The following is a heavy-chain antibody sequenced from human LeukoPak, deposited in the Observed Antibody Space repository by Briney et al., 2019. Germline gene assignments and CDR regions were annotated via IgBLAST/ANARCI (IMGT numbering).Heavy chain of an antibody. CDR2: IIPIFGTA. J-gene: IGHJ3*02. CDR3: ARDITMVRGVNVGGI. V-gene: IGHV1-69*06. CDR1: VGTFSSYA. Sequence: SVKVSCKASVGTFSSYAISWVRPAPGQGLEWMGGIIPIFGTANYAQKFQGRVTITADKSTSTAYMELSSLRSEDTAVYYCARDITMVRGVNVGGIWGQGTMVTVSS. D-gene: IGHD3-10*01.